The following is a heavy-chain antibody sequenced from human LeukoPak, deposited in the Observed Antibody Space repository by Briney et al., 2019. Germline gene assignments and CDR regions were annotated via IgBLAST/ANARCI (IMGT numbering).Heavy chain of an antibody. J-gene: IGHJ5*02. V-gene: IGHV3-33*01. D-gene: IGHD2-21*02. CDR3: ARDQNIVVVTAPNH. CDR2: IWYDGSNK. Sequence: GGSLRLSCAASGFTFSSYGMHWVRQAPGKGLEWVAVIWYDGSNKYYADSVKGRFTISRDNSKNTLYLQMNSLRAEDTAVYYCARDQNIVVVTAPNHWGQGTLVTVSS. CDR1: GFTFSSYG.